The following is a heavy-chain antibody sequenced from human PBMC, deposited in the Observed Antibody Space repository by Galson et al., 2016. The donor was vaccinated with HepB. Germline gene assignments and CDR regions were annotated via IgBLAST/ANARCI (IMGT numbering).Heavy chain of an antibody. CDR3: AKDEYTIGWGPPWFDP. Sequence: SLRLSCAASGLSFRSYGMHWVRQAPGKGLEWVAVISYDGTERSYGDSVRGRFTISRDNSKNTLYLEMNSPRAEDTAVYYCAKDEYTIGWGPPWFDPWGQGTLVTVSS. J-gene: IGHJ5*02. V-gene: IGHV3-30*18. CDR1: GLSFRSYG. CDR2: ISYDGTER. D-gene: IGHD3-10*01.